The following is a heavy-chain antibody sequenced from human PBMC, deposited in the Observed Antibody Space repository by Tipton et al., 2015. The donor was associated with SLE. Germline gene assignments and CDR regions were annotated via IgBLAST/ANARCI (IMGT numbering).Heavy chain of an antibody. V-gene: IGHV4-61*02. Sequence: TLSLTCTVSGDSMNSGVYYWSWLRQPAGKGLEWIGRIFSSGNTIYNPSLKSRVTISVDTSKNQFSLRLSSVSAADTAVYYWAREGISYCGGDCHGSFDYWGQGSLVTVSS. CDR3: AREGISYCGGDCHGSFDY. CDR1: GDSMNSGVYY. J-gene: IGHJ4*02. D-gene: IGHD2-21*01. CDR2: IFSSGNT.